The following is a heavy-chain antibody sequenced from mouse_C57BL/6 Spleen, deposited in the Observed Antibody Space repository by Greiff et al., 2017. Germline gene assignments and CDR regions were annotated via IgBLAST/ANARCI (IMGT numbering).Heavy chain of an antibody. Sequence: EVKLVESGGDLVKPGWSLKLSCAASGFTFSSYGMSWVRQTPDKRLEWVATISSGGSYTYYPDSVKGRFTISRDNAKNTLYLQMSSLKSEDTAMYYCARRDGSSLFDYWGQGTTLTVSS. V-gene: IGHV5-6*02. CDR1: GFTFSSYG. J-gene: IGHJ2*01. CDR2: ISSGGSYT. D-gene: IGHD1-1*01. CDR3: ARRDGSSLFDY.